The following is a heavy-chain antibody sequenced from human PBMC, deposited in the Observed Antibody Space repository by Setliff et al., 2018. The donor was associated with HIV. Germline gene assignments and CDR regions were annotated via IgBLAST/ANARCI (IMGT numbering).Heavy chain of an antibody. CDR1: GGSISSSNW. CDR3: AREQYQLHGLEKSDYYYEVAFDI. CDR2: IYHSGST. D-gene: IGHD2-2*01. J-gene: IGHJ3*02. V-gene: IGHV4-4*02. Sequence: SETLSLTCAVSGGSISSSNWWGWVRQPPGKGLEWIGEIYHSGSTNYNPSLKSRVTISVDKSKNQFSLKLSSVTAADTAVYYCAREQYQLHGLEKSDYYYEVAFDIWGQGTMVTVSS.